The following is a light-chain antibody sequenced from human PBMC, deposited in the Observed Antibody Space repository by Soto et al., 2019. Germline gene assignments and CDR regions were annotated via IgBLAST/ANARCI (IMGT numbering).Light chain of an antibody. V-gene: IGKV3-20*01. CDR3: QQYGSSGT. CDR1: QTVRNNY. Sequence: VFSQSAGTLSLSPGERATLSCRASQTVRNNYLAWYQQKPDQAPRLLIYDASSRATGIPDRFSGGGSGTDFTLTISRLEPEDFAVYYCQQYGSSGTFGQGTKVDIK. J-gene: IGKJ1*01. CDR2: DAS.